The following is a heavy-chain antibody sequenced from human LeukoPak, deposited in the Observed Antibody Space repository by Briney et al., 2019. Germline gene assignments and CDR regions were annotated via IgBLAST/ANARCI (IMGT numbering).Heavy chain of an antibody. Sequence: TSETLSLTCTVSGGSISSYYWSWIRQPPGKGLDWIGFIYHNGRTDYNPSLKSRVTISADTSKNQFSLRLSSVTAADTAVYYCARVFRAAAVDYWGQGTLVTVSS. V-gene: IGHV4-59*01. D-gene: IGHD6-13*01. CDR2: IYHNGRT. CDR1: GGSISSYY. CDR3: ARVFRAAAVDY. J-gene: IGHJ4*02.